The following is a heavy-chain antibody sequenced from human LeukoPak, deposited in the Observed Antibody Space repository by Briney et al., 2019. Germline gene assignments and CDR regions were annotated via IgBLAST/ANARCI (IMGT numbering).Heavy chain of an antibody. V-gene: IGHV1-69*05. CDR2: IIPIFGTA. CDR3: ARGLGATHYYYYYYMDV. J-gene: IGHJ6*03. CDR1: GGTFSIYA. Sequence: SVKVSFTASGGTFSIYAISWGRQAPGQGLEWMGVIIPIFGTANYAQKFQGRVTITTDESTSTAYMELSSLRSEDTAVYYCARGLGATHYYYYYYMDVWGKGTTVTVSS. D-gene: IGHD1-26*01.